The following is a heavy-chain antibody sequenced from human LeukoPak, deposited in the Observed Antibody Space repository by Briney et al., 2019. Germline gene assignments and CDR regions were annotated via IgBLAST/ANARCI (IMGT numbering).Heavy chain of an antibody. D-gene: IGHD5-18*01. V-gene: IGHV3-30*18. J-gene: IGHJ3*02. CDR2: ISYDGSNK. Sequence: GGSLRLSCAASGFIFNSNGMHWVRLAPGNGLEWVAIISYDGSNKYYADSVKGRFTISRDDSKNTLYLQMNSLRAEDTAVYYCAKDLGGYGYGYDAFDIWGQGTMVTVSS. CDR1: GFIFNSNG. CDR3: AKDLGGYGYGYDAFDI.